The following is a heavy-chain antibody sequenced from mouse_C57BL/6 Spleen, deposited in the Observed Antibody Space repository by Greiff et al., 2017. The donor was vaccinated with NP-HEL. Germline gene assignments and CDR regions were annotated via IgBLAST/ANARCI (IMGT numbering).Heavy chain of an antibody. V-gene: IGHV1-81*01. J-gene: IGHJ2*01. CDR1: GYTFTSYG. CDR3: AGYRHREDYFDY. D-gene: IGHD3-1*01. Sequence: QVQLQQSGAELARPGASVKLSCTASGYTFTSYGISWVKQRPGQGLEWIGEIYPRSGNTYYNEKFKGKATLTADKSSSTAYMELRSLTSEDSAVYFCAGYRHREDYFDYWGQGTTLTVSS. CDR2: IYPRSGNT.